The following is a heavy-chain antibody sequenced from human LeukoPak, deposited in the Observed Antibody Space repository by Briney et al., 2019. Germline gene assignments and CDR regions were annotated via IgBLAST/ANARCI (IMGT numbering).Heavy chain of an antibody. CDR2: ISSSGSTI. CDR3: ARAHVEGAFDI. Sequence: GGSLRLSCAASGFTFSSYEMNWVRQAPGKGLEWVSYISSSGSTIYYADPVKGRFTISRDNAKNSLYLQMNSLRAEDTAVYYCARAHVEGAFDIWGQGTMVTVSS. V-gene: IGHV3-48*03. J-gene: IGHJ3*02. CDR1: GFTFSSYE.